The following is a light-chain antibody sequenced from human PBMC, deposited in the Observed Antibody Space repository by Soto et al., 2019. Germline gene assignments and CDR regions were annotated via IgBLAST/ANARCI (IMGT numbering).Light chain of an antibody. CDR1: SSDVGAYTL. CDR3: SSYTGFSTDIL. J-gene: IGLJ2*01. Sequence: QSALTQPASVSGSPGQSITISCTGTSSDVGAYTLVSWYQHHAGTAPKLIIYQVTNRPSGVSDRFSASKSGDTASLTISGLQAEDEAIYYCSSYTGFSTDILFGGGTKLTVL. V-gene: IGLV2-14*02. CDR2: QVT.